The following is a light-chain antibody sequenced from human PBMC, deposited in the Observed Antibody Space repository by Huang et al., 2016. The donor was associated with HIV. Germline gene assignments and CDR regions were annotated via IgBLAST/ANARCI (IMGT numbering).Light chain of an antibody. CDR2: AAS. J-gene: IGKJ4*01. Sequence: IQLTQSPSSLSASVGDRVTITCRASQGISSFLAWYQQKPGKAPTLLMYAASTLHSGVPLRFSGSGSGTDFTLTSSSLQPEDFATYYCQQFNNYPLTFGGGTKVEIK. V-gene: IGKV1-9*01. CDR1: QGISSF. CDR3: QQFNNYPLT.